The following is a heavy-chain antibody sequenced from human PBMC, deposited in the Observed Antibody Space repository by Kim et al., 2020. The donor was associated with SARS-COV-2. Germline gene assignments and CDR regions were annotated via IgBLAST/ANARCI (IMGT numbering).Heavy chain of an antibody. CDR1: GFTFSDYY. V-gene: IGHV3-11*01. J-gene: IGHJ6*02. CDR3: ARGGGAQYSSSCPYYYGMDV. CDR2: ISSSGSTI. Sequence: GGSLRLSCAASGFTFSDYYMSWIRQAPGKGLEWVSYISSSGSTIYYADSVKGRFTISRDNAKNSLYLQMNSLRAEDTAVYYCARGGGAQYSSSCPYYYGMDVWGQGTTVTVSS. D-gene: IGHD6-13*01.